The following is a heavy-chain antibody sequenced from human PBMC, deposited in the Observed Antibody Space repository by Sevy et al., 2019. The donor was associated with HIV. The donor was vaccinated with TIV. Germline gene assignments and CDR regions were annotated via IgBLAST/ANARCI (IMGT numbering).Heavy chain of an antibody. CDR2: IDSDGSA. Sequence: GGSLRLSCAASGFTVSDNYMAWVRLAPGKGLEWFSLIDSDGSAYYADSVKGRFTISRDNVKNTLYLQINALRAEDTGLYFCARDRYYDASGYYYYYYGMDVWGQGTTVTVSS. J-gene: IGHJ6*02. CDR1: GFTVSDNY. V-gene: IGHV3-66*01. CDR3: ARDRYYDASGYYYYYYGMDV. D-gene: IGHD3-22*01.